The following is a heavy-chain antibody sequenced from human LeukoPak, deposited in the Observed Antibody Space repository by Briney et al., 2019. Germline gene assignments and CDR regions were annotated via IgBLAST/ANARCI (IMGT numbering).Heavy chain of an antibody. CDR3: ARALGYCSGGSCTRGYNWFDP. J-gene: IGHJ5*02. D-gene: IGHD2-15*01. Sequence: PSETLSLTYTVSGASIRSSDYYWGWIRQPPGKGLEWLGSIYYGGSTYYNPSLKSRVTISVDTSMNQFSLKLCFVTTADTAVYYCARALGYCSGGSCTRGYNWFDPWGQGTLVTVPS. CDR1: GASIRSSDYY. V-gene: IGHV4-39*01. CDR2: IYYGGST.